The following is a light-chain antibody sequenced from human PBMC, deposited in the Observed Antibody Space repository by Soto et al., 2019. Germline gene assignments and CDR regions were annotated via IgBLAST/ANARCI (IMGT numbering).Light chain of an antibody. CDR3: QQYNDNSF. V-gene: IGKV1-5*01. CDR1: QNIDGW. J-gene: IGKJ2*01. CDR2: DAS. Sequence: DIQMTQSPSTLSAYVGDRVTITCRASQNIDGWLAWYQQKPGKAPKLLIYDASSLETGVSSRFSGSGSGAEFTPTISSLQPDDFATYYCQQYNDNSFFGQGTKLEIK.